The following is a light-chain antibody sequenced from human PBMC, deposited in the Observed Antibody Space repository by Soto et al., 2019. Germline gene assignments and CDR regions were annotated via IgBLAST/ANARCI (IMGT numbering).Light chain of an antibody. Sequence: EIVMTQSPATLSVPQGEGATLSCRASQSVSSNLAWYQQKPGQAPRLLIYGASTRATGIPARFSGSGSGTEYSLTISSLQSEDFAVYFCQQYNNSPLTVGGGTKV. CDR1: QSVSSN. CDR3: QQYNNSPLT. J-gene: IGKJ4*01. CDR2: GAS. V-gene: IGKV3-15*01.